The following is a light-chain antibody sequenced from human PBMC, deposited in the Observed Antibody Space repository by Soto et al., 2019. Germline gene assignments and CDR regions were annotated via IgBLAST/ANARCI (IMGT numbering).Light chain of an antibody. J-gene: IGKJ2*02. CDR3: QQFDSVPCT. V-gene: IGKV1-33*01. CDR2: DAS. Sequence: DIQMTQSPSSLSASVGDRVTITCQASQDINNYLIWYQHKPGKAPKLMIYDASTLGTGVSSRFSGCGSGTHFTFTISSLQPEDIATYYCQQFDSVPCTFGQGTKLELK. CDR1: QDINNY.